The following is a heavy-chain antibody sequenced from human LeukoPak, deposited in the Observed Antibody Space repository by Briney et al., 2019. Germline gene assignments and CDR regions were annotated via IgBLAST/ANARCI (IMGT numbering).Heavy chain of an antibody. J-gene: IGHJ5*02. CDR3: ARARWGSSSSRWFDP. CDR2: IYYSGST. CDR1: GGSISSGGYY. D-gene: IGHD6-6*01. V-gene: IGHV4-31*03. Sequence: SETLSLTCTVSGGSISSGGYYWSWIRQHPGKGLEWIGYIYYSGSTYYNSSLKSRVTISVDTSKNQFSLKLSSVTAADTAVYYCARARWGSSSSRWFDPWGQGTLVTVSS.